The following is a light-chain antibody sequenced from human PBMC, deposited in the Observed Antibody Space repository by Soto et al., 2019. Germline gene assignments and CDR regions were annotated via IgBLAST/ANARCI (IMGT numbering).Light chain of an antibody. J-gene: IGKJ4*01. V-gene: IGKV1-17*03. CDR1: QDISNS. CDR2: AAS. CDR3: LQHKSYPLA. Sequence: DIQLTQSPSAMSASIGDRVTITCRASQDISNSLDWFQQKPGKVPKRLIYAASSLQSGVPSRFSGSGSGTEFPLTISSLQPEDFSTYYCLQHKSYPLAFGGGTKVEIK.